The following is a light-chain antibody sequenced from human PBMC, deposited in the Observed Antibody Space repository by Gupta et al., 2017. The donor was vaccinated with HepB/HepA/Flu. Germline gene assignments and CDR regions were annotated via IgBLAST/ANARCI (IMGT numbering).Light chain of an antibody. CDR1: QSVLYSSNNKNY. Sequence: DIDITQPPDSLAVSLGERATINCKSSQSVLYSSNNKNYLAWYQQKPGQPPKLLIYWASTRESGVPDRFSGSGSGTDFTLTISSLQAEDVAVYYCQQYYSTPPLYTFGQGTKLEIK. J-gene: IGKJ2*01. V-gene: IGKV4-1*01. CDR3: QQYYSTPPLYT. CDR2: WAS.